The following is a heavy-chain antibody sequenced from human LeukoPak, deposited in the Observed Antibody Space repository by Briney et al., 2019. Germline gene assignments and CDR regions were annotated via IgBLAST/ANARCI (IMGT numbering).Heavy chain of an antibody. J-gene: IGHJ6*03. V-gene: IGHV4-34*01. D-gene: IGHD2-15*01. CDR2: INHSGST. Sequence: SETLSLTCTVSGGSLSSYFWSWIRQPPGKGLEWIGEINHSGSTNYNPSLKSRVTISVDTSKNQFSLKLSSVTAADTAVYYCARGTIAARPYCSGGSCYSSYMDVWGKGTTVAVSS. CDR1: GGSLSSYF. CDR3: ARGTIAARPYCSGGSCYSSYMDV.